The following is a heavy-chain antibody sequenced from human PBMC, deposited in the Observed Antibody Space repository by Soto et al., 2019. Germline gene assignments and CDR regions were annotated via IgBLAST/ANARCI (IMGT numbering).Heavy chain of an antibody. Sequence: TGGSLRLSCAASGFTFSSYAMHWVRQAPGKGLEWVAVISYDGSNKYYADSVKGRFTISRDNSKNTLYLQMNSLRAEDTAVYYCARDLGGSGSYGEGDWYYYYGMDVWGQGTTVTVSS. CDR3: ARDLGGSGSYGEGDWYYYYGMDV. CDR2: ISYDGSNK. D-gene: IGHD3-10*01. V-gene: IGHV3-30-3*01. J-gene: IGHJ6*02. CDR1: GFTFSSYA.